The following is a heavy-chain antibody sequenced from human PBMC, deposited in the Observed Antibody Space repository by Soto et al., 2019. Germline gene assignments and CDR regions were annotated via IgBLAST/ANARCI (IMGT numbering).Heavy chain of an antibody. CDR1: GGTFNNYV. J-gene: IGHJ4*02. D-gene: IGHD2-2*01. CDR3: AGRCDGTNCLGHVDY. V-gene: IGHV1-69*06. Sequence: QVQLVQSGAEVKKPGSSVKVSCRASGGTFNNYVINWVRQAPGQGLAWMAGIIPIFGTANYAQKFQGRVTITADKSTSTAYMELNSLRSEDTAVYYCAGRCDGTNCLGHVDYWGQGTLVTVSS. CDR2: IIPIFGTA.